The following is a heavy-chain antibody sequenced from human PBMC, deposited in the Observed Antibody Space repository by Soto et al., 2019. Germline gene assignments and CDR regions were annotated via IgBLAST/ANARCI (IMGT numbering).Heavy chain of an antibody. Sequence: GGSLRLSCAASGFTFSSYWMHWVRQAPGKGLVWVSRINSDGSSTSYADSVKGRFTISRDNAKNTLYLQMNSLRAEDTAVYYCARDAWFGELVVWFDPWGQGTLVTVSS. J-gene: IGHJ5*02. D-gene: IGHD3-10*01. CDR1: GFTFSSYW. CDR2: INSDGSST. V-gene: IGHV3-74*01. CDR3: ARDAWFGELVVWFDP.